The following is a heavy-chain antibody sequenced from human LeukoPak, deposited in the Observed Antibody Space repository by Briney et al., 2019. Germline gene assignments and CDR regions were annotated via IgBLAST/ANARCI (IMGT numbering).Heavy chain of an antibody. CDR1: GGSFSGYY. D-gene: IGHD2-2*01. V-gene: IGHV4-34*01. CDR3: ARAGIVVVPAATRAFDI. Sequence: SETLSLTCAVYGGSFSGYYWSWIRQPPGKGLEWIGEINHSGSTNYNPSLKSRVTISVDTSKNQFSLKLSSVTAADTAVYYCARAGIVVVPAATRAFDIWGQGTMVTVSS. CDR2: INHSGST. J-gene: IGHJ3*02.